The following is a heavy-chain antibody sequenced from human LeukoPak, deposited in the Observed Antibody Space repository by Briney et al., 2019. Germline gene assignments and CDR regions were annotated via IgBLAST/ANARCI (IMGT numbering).Heavy chain of an antibody. CDR1: GFTLSSYG. D-gene: IGHD4-23*01. V-gene: IGHV3-30*02. Sequence: GGSLRLSCAASGFTLSSYGMHWVRQAPGKGLEWVALIRYDANNKYYGDSVKGRFTISRDNSKNTLYLQMNSLRAEDTAVSYCAKEVLAVTVETRGFDSWGQGTLVTVSS. J-gene: IGHJ4*02. CDR2: IRYDANNK. CDR3: AKEVLAVTVETRGFDS.